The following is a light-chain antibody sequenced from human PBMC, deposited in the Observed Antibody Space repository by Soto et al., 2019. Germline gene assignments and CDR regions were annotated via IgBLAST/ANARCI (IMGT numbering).Light chain of an antibody. CDR3: KKYGTAPIT. V-gene: IGKV3-20*01. J-gene: IGKJ5*01. CDR1: HSVASGH. Sequence: EIVLTQSHGTLSLAPVEIATLSCMASHSVASGHLAWYKQTPGQAPRLLVSDASSRATGIQDRFSGSASGKDFTITIRRLEHEDPEMYYCKKYGTAPITFGQGTRLEIK. CDR2: DAS.